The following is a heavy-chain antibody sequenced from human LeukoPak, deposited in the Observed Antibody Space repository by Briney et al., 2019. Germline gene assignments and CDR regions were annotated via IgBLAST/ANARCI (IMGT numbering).Heavy chain of an antibody. CDR3: AKEAIGNDGSLPI. CDR2: IYYSGST. D-gene: IGHD5/OR15-5a*01. V-gene: IGHV4-59*01. J-gene: IGHJ3*02. CDR1: GGSIISDY. Sequence: SETLSLTCSVSGGSIISDYWSCIRQPPGKGLEWIGYIYYSGSTKYNPSLKSRVSISVATCKNQFSLKLSSVTAADTAVYFCAKEAIGNDGSLPIWGRGTMVTVSS.